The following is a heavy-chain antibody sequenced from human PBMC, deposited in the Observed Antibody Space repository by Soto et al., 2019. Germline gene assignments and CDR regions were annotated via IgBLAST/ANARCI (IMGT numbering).Heavy chain of an antibody. Sequence: PGGSLRLSCAASGFTFSTYAMYWARQAPGKGLEWVAVISYDGSNKYYVDSVKGRFTISRDDSKNTLYLQMNSLRAEDTAVYYCARAAATMTTIYYFDYWGQGTLVTVSS. J-gene: IGHJ4*02. D-gene: IGHD4-17*01. CDR3: ARAAATMTTIYYFDY. CDR2: ISYDGSNK. CDR1: GFTFSTYA. V-gene: IGHV3-30-3*01.